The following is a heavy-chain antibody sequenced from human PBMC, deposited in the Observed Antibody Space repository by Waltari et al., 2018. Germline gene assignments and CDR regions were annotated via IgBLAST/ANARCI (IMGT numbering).Heavy chain of an antibody. CDR1: GFSFSSYS. Sequence: EVQLVESRGGLVKPGGSLRLSCGASGFSFSSYSMNWVRQAPGKGLEWVSSSSSSTTYIHYADSVKGRFTISRDNAKNSLYLQMNSLRVEDTAVYYCVSGGWGFYFDYWGQGTVVTVSS. CDR3: VSGGWGFYFDY. V-gene: IGHV3-21*01. D-gene: IGHD7-27*01. J-gene: IGHJ4*02. CDR2: SSSSTTYI.